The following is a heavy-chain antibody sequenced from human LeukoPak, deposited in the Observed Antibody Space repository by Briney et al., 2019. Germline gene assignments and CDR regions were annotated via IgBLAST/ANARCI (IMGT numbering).Heavy chain of an antibody. V-gene: IGHV1-18*01. CDR3: ARGPLGRGFVAAAGDPNDY. J-gene: IGHJ4*02. Sequence: ASVKVSCKASGYTFTSYGISWVRQAPGQGLEWMGWISAYNGNTNYAQKLQGRVTMTTDTSTSTAYMELGSLRSDDTAVYYCARGPLGRGFVAAAGDPNDYWGQGTLVTVSS. CDR2: ISAYNGNT. CDR1: GYTFTSYG. D-gene: IGHD6-13*01.